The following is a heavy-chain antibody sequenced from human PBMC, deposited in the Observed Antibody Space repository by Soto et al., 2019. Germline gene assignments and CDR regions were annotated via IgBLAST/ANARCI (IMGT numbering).Heavy chain of an antibody. CDR1: GFTFSSDG. CDR2: IWYDGSNK. J-gene: IGHJ4*02. D-gene: IGHD2-8*01. Sequence: GGPLISSCAGSGFTFSSDGLHWVRQAPGKGLEWVAVIWYDGSNKYYADSVKGRFTISRDNSKNTLYLQMNSLRAEDTAVYYSARDLYILFDYWGQGTRFTVS. V-gene: IGHV3-33*01. CDR3: ARDLYILFDY.